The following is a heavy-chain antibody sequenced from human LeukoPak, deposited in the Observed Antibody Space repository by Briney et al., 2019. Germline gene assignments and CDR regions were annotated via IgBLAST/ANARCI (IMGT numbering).Heavy chain of an antibody. Sequence: GESLKISCKASGYRFTSYWIGWVRQMPGKGLEWMGIIYPGDSDTRYSPSFQGQVTISADKSISTAYLQWSSLKASDTAMYYCASLSSSWSFGWYFDLWGRGTLVTVSS. CDR2: IYPGDSDT. CDR1: GYRFTSYW. V-gene: IGHV5-51*01. J-gene: IGHJ2*01. CDR3: ASLSSSWSFGWYFDL. D-gene: IGHD6-13*01.